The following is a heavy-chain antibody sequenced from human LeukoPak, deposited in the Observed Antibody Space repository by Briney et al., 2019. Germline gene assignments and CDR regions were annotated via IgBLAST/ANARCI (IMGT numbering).Heavy chain of an antibody. CDR2: ISYSGST. J-gene: IGHJ4*02. D-gene: IGHD3-10*01. V-gene: IGHV4-39*01. CDR3: ARFLDGSGSYVDY. Sequence: SETLSLTCTVSGRYISRSGYYWGWIRQPPGKGLEWIESISYSGSTYYNPSLKSRVTISVDTSRNQFSLTLSSVAAADTAVYYCARFLDGSGSYVDYWGQGTLVTVSS. CDR1: GRYISRSGYY.